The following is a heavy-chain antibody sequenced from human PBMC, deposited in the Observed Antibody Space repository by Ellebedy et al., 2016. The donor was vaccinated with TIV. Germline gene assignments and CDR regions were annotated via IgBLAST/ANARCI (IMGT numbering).Heavy chain of an antibody. CDR3: ARDDREMATMPFDY. D-gene: IGHD5-24*01. Sequence: ASVKVSXKASGYTFTSYGISWVRQAPGQGLEWMGWISAYNGNTNYAQKLQGRVTMTTDTSTSTAYMELRSLRSDDTAAYYCARDDREMATMPFDYWGQGTLVTVSS. CDR2: ISAYNGNT. CDR1: GYTFTSYG. V-gene: IGHV1-18*04. J-gene: IGHJ4*02.